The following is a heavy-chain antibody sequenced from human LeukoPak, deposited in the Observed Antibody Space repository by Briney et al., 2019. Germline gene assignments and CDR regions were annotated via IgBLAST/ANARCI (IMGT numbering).Heavy chain of an antibody. CDR2: INPSGGST. Sequence: ASVKVSCKASGYTFTSYYMHWVRQAPGQGLEWMGIINPSGGSTSYAQKFQGRVTMTRDTSTSTVYMELSSLRSEDTAVYYCARAHTSGGNYRYYFDYWGQGTLVTVSS. CDR3: ARAHTSGGNYRYYFDY. D-gene: IGHD4-11*01. V-gene: IGHV1-46*01. J-gene: IGHJ4*02. CDR1: GYTFTSYY.